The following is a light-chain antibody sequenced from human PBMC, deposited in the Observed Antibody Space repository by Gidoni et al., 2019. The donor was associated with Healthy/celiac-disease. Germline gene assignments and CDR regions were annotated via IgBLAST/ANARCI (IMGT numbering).Light chain of an antibody. Sequence: QSALTQPDSVSGSPGQSITISCTGTSSDVGSYNLVSWYQQHPGKAPKLMIYEGSKRPSGVSNRFSGSKSGSTASLTISGLQAEDEADYYCCSYAGSSSVVFGGGTKLTVL. CDR3: CSYAGSSSVV. V-gene: IGLV2-23*01. J-gene: IGLJ2*01. CDR2: EGS. CDR1: SSDVGSYNL.